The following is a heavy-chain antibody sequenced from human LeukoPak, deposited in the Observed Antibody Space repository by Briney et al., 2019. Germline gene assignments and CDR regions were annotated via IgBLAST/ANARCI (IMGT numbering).Heavy chain of an antibody. V-gene: IGHV4-34*01. D-gene: IGHD2-15*01. CDR1: GGSFSGYY. Sequence: SETLSLTCAVYGGSFSGYYWSWIRQPPGKGLEWIGEINHSGSTNYNPSLKSRVTISVDTSKNQFSLKLSSVTAADTAVYYCARVMRGYCSGGSCRYYYYMDVWGKGTTVTVS. CDR3: ARVMRGYCSGGSCRYYYYMDV. CDR2: INHSGST. J-gene: IGHJ6*03.